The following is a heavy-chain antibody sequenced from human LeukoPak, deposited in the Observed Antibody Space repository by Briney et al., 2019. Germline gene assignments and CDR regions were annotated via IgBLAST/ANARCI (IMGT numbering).Heavy chain of an antibody. CDR1: GFTVSSNY. J-gene: IGHJ3*02. CDR2: IYSGGST. V-gene: IGHV3-53*01. Sequence: GGSLRLSCAASGFTVSSNYMSWVRQAPGKGLEWVSVIYSGGSTYYADSVKGRFTISRDNSKNTLYLQMNSLRAEDTAVYYCAGTMIVVVVNAFDIWGQGTMVAVSS. CDR3: AGTMIVVVVNAFDI. D-gene: IGHD3-22*01.